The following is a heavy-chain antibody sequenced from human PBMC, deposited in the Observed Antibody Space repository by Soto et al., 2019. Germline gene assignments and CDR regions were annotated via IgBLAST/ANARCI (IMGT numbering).Heavy chain of an antibody. D-gene: IGHD7-27*01. CDR3: ARAKLGAGGAFDI. J-gene: IGHJ3*02. Sequence: GGSLSLSCAASGFTVSSNYMSWVRQAPGKGLEWVSVIYSGGSTYYADSVKGRFTISRDNSKNTLYLQMNSLRAEDTAVYYCARAKLGAGGAFDIWGQGTMVTVSS. CDR2: IYSGGST. CDR1: GFTVSSNY. V-gene: IGHV3-66*01.